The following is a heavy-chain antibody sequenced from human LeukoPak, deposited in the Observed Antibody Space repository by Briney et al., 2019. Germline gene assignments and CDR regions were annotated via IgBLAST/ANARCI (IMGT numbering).Heavy chain of an antibody. J-gene: IGHJ4*02. CDR2: ISYDGSNK. D-gene: IGHD1-26*01. CDR1: GFTFSSYA. Sequence: GGSLRLSCAASGFTFSSYAMHWVRQAPGKGLEWVAVISYDGSNKYYADSVKGRFTISRDNSKNTLYLQMNSLRAEDTAVYYCARDGLLGYFDYWGQGTLVTVSS. CDR3: ARDGLLGYFDY. V-gene: IGHV3-30-3*01.